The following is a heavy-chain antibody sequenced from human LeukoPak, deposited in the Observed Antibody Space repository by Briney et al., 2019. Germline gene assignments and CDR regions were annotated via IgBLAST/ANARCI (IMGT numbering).Heavy chain of an antibody. CDR1: GFTFSSYG. Sequence: PGGSLRLSCAASGFTFSSYGMHWVRQAPGKGLEWVAFIRYDGSNKYYADSVKGRFTISRDNSKNTLYLQMNSLRPDDTAVYYCAAVQPYYYYYYMDVWGKGTTVTISS. CDR3: AAVQPYYYYYYMDV. J-gene: IGHJ6*03. CDR2: IRYDGSNK. V-gene: IGHV3-30*02. D-gene: IGHD1-1*01.